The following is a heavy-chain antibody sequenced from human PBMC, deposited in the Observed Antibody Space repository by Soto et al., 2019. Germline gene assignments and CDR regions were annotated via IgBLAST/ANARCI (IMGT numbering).Heavy chain of an antibody. J-gene: IGHJ6*02. CDR3: TRVGGSVSGMDV. CDR2: IDNAGSSA. Sequence: PGGSLRLSCAASGFTFSSYWMHWVGQAPGKGPVWVSRIDNAGSSARYADSVKGRFTISRDNAKNTVYLQMNSLRAEDTAVYYCTRVGGSVSGMDVWGQGTTVTVSS. V-gene: IGHV3-74*01. D-gene: IGHD1-26*01. CDR1: GFTFSSYW.